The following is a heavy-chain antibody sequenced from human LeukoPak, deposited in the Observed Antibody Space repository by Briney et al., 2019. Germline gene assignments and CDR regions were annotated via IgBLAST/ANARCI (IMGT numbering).Heavy chain of an antibody. D-gene: IGHD6-13*01. J-gene: IGHJ1*01. CDR1: GFTFSNYW. V-gene: IGHV3-7*03. CDR2: IKEDGSEK. CDR3: ISHVGSSWYLGEYFQH. Sequence: PGGSLRLSCAASGFTFSNYWMSWVRQAPGKGLEWVANIKEDGSEKYYVDSVKGRFTISRDNAKNSLYLQMNSLKTEDTAVYYCISHVGSSWYLGEYFQHWGQGTLVTVSS.